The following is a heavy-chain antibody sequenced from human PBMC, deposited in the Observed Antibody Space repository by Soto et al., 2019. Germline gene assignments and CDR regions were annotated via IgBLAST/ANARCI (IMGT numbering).Heavy chain of an antibody. CDR3: VRERSGYSYADS. CDR2: ISGSGANT. D-gene: IGHD5-18*01. V-gene: IGHV3-23*01. J-gene: IGHJ4*02. Sequence: EVQLLESGGGLVQPGGSLRLSCAASGFTFSSYAMSWVRQAPGKGLEWVSAISGSGANTYYADSVKGRFTISRDNPKNTLDLQMNSLRAEDSAMYYCVRERSGYSYADSWGQGTLVTVSS. CDR1: GFTFSSYA.